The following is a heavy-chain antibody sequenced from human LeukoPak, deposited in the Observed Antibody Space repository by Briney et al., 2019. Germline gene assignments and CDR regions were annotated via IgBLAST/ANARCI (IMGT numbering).Heavy chain of an antibody. V-gene: IGHV3-23*01. CDR3: AKNLLRAIFGVVIIGLDAFDI. Sequence: GGSLRLSCAVSGFDFSTYWMTWVRQAPGKGLEWVSAISGSGGSTYYADSVKGRFTISRDNSKNTLYLQMNSLRAEDTAVYYCAKNLLRAIFGVVIIGLDAFDIWGQGTMVTVSS. D-gene: IGHD3-3*01. CDR1: GFDFSTYW. CDR2: ISGSGGST. J-gene: IGHJ3*02.